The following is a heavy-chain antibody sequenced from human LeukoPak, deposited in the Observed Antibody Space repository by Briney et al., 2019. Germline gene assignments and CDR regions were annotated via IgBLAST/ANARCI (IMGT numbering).Heavy chain of an antibody. CDR1: GFSFGDYS. V-gene: IGHV3-21*01. CDR3: VGDQADTQFDSGEMIPLAH. J-gene: IGHJ4*02. Sequence: AGSLRLSCGVSGFSFGDYSMNWVRQTPEKGLEWLSSIDSSGAYIYYADSVKGRVTISRDNAKNSLFLQMSRQRAEDTAVYYCVGDQADTQFDSGEMIPLAHWGQGTLVIVSS. D-gene: IGHD5-24*01. CDR2: IDSSGAYI.